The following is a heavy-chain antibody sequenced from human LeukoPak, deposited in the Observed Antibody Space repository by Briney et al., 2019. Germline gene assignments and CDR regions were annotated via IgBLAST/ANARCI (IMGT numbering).Heavy chain of an antibody. Sequence: ASVKVSCTASGYTFTGYYIHWVRQAPGQGLGWMGWINPKSGGTNYAKKFQGRVTMTKATSISTAYMELTRLSSDATAVYYCARAWGVVNGMAVWGQGTTVTVSS. D-gene: IGHD3-22*01. CDR1: GYTFTGYY. J-gene: IGHJ6*02. CDR3: ARAWGVVNGMAV. V-gene: IGHV1-2*02. CDR2: INPKSGGT.